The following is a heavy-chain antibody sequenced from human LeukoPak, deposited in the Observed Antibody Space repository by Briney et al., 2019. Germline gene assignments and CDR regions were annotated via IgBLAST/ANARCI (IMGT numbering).Heavy chain of an antibody. CDR1: GGTFSSYA. Sequence: SVKVSCKASGGTFSSYAISWVRQAPGQGLEWMEGIIPIFGTANYAQKFQGRVTITTDESTSTAYMELSSLRSEDTAVYYCAREGYCSSTSCPNTNWFDPWGQGTLVTVSS. CDR2: IIPIFGTA. D-gene: IGHD2-2*01. J-gene: IGHJ5*02. V-gene: IGHV1-69*05. CDR3: AREGYCSSTSCPNTNWFDP.